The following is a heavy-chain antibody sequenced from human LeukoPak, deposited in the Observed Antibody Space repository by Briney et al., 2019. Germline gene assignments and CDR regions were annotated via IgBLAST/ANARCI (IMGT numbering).Heavy chain of an antibody. CDR1: GFIFNSYT. Sequence: GRSLRLSCAASGFIFNSYTMHWVRQAPGKGLEWVATISYDGSKKYYGDSVKGRFTISRDNSKKKVYLQMNSLRHEDTAVYYCAKVVEMTTVSGWFDPWGQGTLVTVS. J-gene: IGHJ5*02. V-gene: IGHV3-30*18. CDR3: AKVVEMTTVSGWFDP. D-gene: IGHD5-24*01. CDR2: ISYDGSKK.